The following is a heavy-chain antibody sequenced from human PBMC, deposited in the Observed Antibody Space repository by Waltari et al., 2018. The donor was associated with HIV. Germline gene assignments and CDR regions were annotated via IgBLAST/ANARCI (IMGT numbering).Heavy chain of an antibody. J-gene: IGHJ6*02. CDR2: IWYDGSNK. D-gene: IGHD3-10*01. CDR1: GVTFRSLG. V-gene: IGHV3-33*01. CDR3: ARRGVLTYYYTMDV. Sequence: QVQLVGSGGGVVQPGGSLRLSCAASGVTFRSLGMHWVRQASGKGLELVAVIWYDGSNKYYADSVKGRFSISRDNSKNTLYLQMNSLRAEDTAVYFCARRGVLTYYYTMDVWGQGTTVTVSS.